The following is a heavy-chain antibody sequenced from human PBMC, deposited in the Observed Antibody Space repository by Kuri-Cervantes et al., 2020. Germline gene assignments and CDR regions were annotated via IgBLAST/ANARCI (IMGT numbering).Heavy chain of an antibody. Sequence: SVKVSCKASEFTFTHSAVQWVRQARGQRLEWIGCIVVGSGNTNYAQKFQGRVTITTDESTSTAYMELSSLRPEDTAVYYCARNYYDSSGYYHFDYWGQGTLVTVSS. D-gene: IGHD3-22*01. V-gene: IGHV1-58*01. J-gene: IGHJ4*02. CDR3: ARNYYDSSGYYHFDY. CDR2: IVVGSGNT. CDR1: EFTFTHSA.